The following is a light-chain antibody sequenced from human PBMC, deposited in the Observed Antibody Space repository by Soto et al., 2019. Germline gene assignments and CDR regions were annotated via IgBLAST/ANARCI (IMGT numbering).Light chain of an antibody. Sequence: EIVLTQSPGTLSLSPGERATLSCRASQTLTNTYLAWYQQKPGQAPRLLIFDASTRATGIPDRFSGSGSGTDFTLTISRLEPEDFVVYCCQLYGVSPKTFGQGTNVE. J-gene: IGKJ1*01. V-gene: IGKV3-20*01. CDR2: DAS. CDR3: QLYGVSPKT. CDR1: QTLTNTY.